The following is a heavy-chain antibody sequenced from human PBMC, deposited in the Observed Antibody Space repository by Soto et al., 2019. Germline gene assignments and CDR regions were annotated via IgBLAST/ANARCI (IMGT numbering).Heavy chain of an antibody. J-gene: IGHJ4*02. CDR3: ARANRPAAYSVYVVVTAITYYFDY. D-gene: IGHD2-21*02. CDR2: INHSGST. Sequence: PSETLSLTCAVYGGSFSGYYWTWIRQPPGTGLEWIGEINHSGSTNYNPSLKSRVTISVDTSKNQFSLKLTSVTAADTAVYCCARANRPAAYSVYVVVTAITYYFDYGGQGPRVP. V-gene: IGHV4-34*01. CDR1: GGSFSGYY.